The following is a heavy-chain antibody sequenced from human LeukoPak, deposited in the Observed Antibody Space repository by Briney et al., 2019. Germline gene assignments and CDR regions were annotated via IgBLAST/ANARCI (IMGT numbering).Heavy chain of an antibody. V-gene: IGHV3-30-3*01. CDR1: GFTFSSYA. J-gene: IGHJ4*02. Sequence: PGGSLRLSCAASGFTFSSYAMHWVRQAPGKGLEWVAVISYDGSNKYYADSVKGRFTISRDNSKNTLYLQMNSLRAEDTAVYYCARARSDYVWGSYPLRWGQGTLVTVSS. CDR2: ISYDGSNK. D-gene: IGHD3-16*02. CDR3: ARARSDYVWGSYPLR.